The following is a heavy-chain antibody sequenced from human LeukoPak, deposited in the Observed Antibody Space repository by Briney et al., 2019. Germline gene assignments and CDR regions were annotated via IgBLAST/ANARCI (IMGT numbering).Heavy chain of an antibody. J-gene: IGHJ6*02. Sequence: SETLSLTCTVSGGSISSYYWSWIRQPPGKGLEWIGYVYYSGRTNYNPSLKSRVTISVDTSKNQFSLKLSSVTAADTPVYYCARTFSESYYYYGMDVWGQGTTVTVSS. D-gene: IGHD1-26*01. CDR1: GGSISSYY. CDR3: ARTFSESYYYYGMDV. V-gene: IGHV4-59*01. CDR2: VYYSGRT.